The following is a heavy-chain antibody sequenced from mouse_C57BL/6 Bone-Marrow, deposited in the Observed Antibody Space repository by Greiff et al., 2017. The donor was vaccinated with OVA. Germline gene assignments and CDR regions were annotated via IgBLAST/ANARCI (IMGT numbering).Heavy chain of an antibody. CDR1: GYTFTSYD. CDR2: IYPKAGST. J-gene: IGHJ4*01. V-gene: IGHV1-85*01. D-gene: IGHD2-4*01. CDR3: GGIYYDCHYHGMDY. Sequence: VQLQQSGPELVKPGASVKLSCKASGYTFTSYDINWVKQSPGQGLEWIGWIYPKAGSTKYNYKFKGKATLTVDTSSSTAYMELHSLTYEDSAVYVCGGIYYDCHYHGMDYWGQGTSVTVSS.